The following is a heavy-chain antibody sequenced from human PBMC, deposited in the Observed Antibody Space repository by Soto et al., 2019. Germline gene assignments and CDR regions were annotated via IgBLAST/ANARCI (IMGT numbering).Heavy chain of an antibody. CDR2: IYYSGST. V-gene: IGHV4-4*02. D-gene: IGHD2-8*02. J-gene: IGHJ4*02. Sequence: SETLSLTCAVSGGSISSSNWWSWVRQPPGKGLEWIGEIYYSGSTYYNPSLKSRVTISVGTSKNQFSLKLSSVTAADTAVYYCARDKITGLFDYWGQGTLVTVSS. CDR1: GGSISSSNW. CDR3: ARDKITGLFDY.